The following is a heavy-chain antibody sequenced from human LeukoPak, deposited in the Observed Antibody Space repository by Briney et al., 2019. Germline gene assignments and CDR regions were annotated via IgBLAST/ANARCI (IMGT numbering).Heavy chain of an antibody. V-gene: IGHV3-48*03. Sequence: GVSLRLSCAASGFTFSSYEMNWVRQAPGKGLEWVSYISSSGTTVYYADSVKGRFTISRDNAKNSLYLQMNSLRAEDTAVYYCARPPIGAAGGYFDHWGQGTLVTFSS. CDR2: ISSSGTTV. CDR3: ARPPIGAAGGYFDH. D-gene: IGHD6-13*01. J-gene: IGHJ4*02. CDR1: GFTFSSYE.